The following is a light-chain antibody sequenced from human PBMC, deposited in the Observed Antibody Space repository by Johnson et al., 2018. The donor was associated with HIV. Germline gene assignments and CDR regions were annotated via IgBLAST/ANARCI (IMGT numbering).Light chain of an antibody. Sequence: QSVLTQPPSVSAAPGQMVSISCSGSSSNIGKNYVSWYQLLPGTPPKLLIFKNNERPSGIPDRFSGSKSGTSATLGITGLQTGDEDDYYCGTWDSSLSPGGEVFGTGTKVTVL. V-gene: IGLV1-51*02. CDR3: GTWDSSLSPGGEV. CDR2: KNN. CDR1: SSNIGKNY. J-gene: IGLJ1*01.